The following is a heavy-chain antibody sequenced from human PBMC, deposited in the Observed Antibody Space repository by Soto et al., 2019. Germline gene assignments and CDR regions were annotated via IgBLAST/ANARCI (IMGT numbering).Heavy chain of an antibody. D-gene: IGHD3-16*01. CDR3: AREASGAYKYFDL. CDR1: GGSISSSSYY. J-gene: IGHJ4*02. Sequence: SETLSLTCAVSGGSISSSSYYWGWVRQPPGKGLEWIGYIYYSGSTSYNPSLKSRVTISIDTSKNQFFLRLSSVTAADTAVYYCAREASGAYKYFDLWGQGTLVTVSS. V-gene: IGHV4-61*01. CDR2: IYYSGST.